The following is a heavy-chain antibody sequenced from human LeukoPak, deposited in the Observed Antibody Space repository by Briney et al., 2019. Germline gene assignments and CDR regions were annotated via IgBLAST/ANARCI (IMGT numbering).Heavy chain of an antibody. CDR3: ARDRIVGASYFDY. D-gene: IGHD1-26*01. CDR1: AFTFSSYA. J-gene: IGHJ4*02. Sequence: WGSLRLSCAASAFTFSSYAMGWVRQAPGEGREWVSSISGIGVSTYYTYSVKGRFTIGRQNYKNTLYLQMNSLRAEDTAVYYCARDRIVGASYFDYWGQGTLVTVSS. CDR2: ISGIGVST. V-gene: IGHV3-23*01.